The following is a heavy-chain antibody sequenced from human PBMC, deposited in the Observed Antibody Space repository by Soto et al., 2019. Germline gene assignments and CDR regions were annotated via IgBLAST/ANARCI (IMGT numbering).Heavy chain of an antibody. J-gene: IGHJ4*02. CDR1: GFTFSSYG. V-gene: IGHV3-33*01. D-gene: IGHD3-22*01. CDR3: AGELNYDSSGYIDY. Sequence: GGSLRLSCAASGFTFSSYGMHWVRQAPGKGLEWVAVIWYDGSNKYYADSVKGRFTISRDNSKNTLYLQMNSLSAEDTTVYYCAGELNYDSSGYIDYWGQGTLVTVSS. CDR2: IWYDGSNK.